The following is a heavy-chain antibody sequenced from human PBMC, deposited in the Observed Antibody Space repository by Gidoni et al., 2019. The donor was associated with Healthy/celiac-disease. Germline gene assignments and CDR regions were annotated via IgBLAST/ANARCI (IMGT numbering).Heavy chain of an antibody. CDR2: IYYSGST. CDR3: AMPGYTFDY. V-gene: IGHV4-39*01. CDR1: GGSISSSSYY. D-gene: IGHD6-13*01. Sequence: QLQLQESGPGLVQPSETLSLTCTVSGGSISSSSYYWGWIRQPPGEGREWIGSIYYSGSTYSNPSLKSRVTISVDTSKNQFSLKLSSVTAADAAVYYCAMPGYTFDYWGQGTLVTVSS. J-gene: IGHJ4*02.